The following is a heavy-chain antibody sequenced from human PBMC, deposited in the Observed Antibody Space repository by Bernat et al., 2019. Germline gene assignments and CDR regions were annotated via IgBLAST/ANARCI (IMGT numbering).Heavy chain of an antibody. V-gene: IGHV4-59*08. J-gene: IGHJ4*02. D-gene: IGHD2-2*01. Sequence: QVQLQESGPGLVKPSETLSLTCTVSGGSISSYYWSWIRQPPGKGLEWIGYIYYSGSTNYNPSLKSRVTISVDTSKNQFSLKLSSVTAADTAVYYCARSPPASPFDYWGQGTLVTVSS. CDR1: GGSISSYY. CDR2: IYYSGST. CDR3: ARSPPASPFDY.